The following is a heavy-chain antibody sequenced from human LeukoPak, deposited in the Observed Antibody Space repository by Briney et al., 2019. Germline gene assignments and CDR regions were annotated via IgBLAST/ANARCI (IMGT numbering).Heavy chain of an antibody. Sequence: GGSLRLSCAASGFTFSSYWMHWVRQAPGKGLVWVSRINSDGSSTSYADSVKGRFTISRDNAKNSLYLQMNSLRAEDTAVYYCARAELLWFGESHKHYYMDVWGKGTTVTVSS. CDR2: INSDGSST. CDR1: GFTFSSYW. D-gene: IGHD3-10*01. V-gene: IGHV3-74*01. CDR3: ARAELLWFGESHKHYYMDV. J-gene: IGHJ6*03.